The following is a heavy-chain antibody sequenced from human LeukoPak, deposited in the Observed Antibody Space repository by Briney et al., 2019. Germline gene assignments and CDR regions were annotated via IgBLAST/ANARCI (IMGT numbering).Heavy chain of an antibody. CDR3: ARDHRTGDDLDI. CDR1: GYTFTSYG. V-gene: IGHV1-46*01. Sequence: ASVTVSCTASGYTFTSYGISWVRQAPGQGLEWMGIINPSGGSTSYAQKFQGRVTMTRDTSTSTVYMELSSLRSEDTAVYYCARDHRTGDDLDIWGQGTMATVSS. CDR2: INPSGGST. D-gene: IGHD7-27*01. J-gene: IGHJ3*02.